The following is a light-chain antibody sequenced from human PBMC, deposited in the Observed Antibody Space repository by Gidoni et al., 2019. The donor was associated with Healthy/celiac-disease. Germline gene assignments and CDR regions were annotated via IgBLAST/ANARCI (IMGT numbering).Light chain of an antibody. CDR3: QQYNNWPPLVT. V-gene: IGKV3-15*01. CDR2: GAS. CDR1: QSVSSN. J-gene: IGKJ3*01. Sequence: EIVMTQSPATLSVSPGERATLSCRASQSVSSNLAWYQQKPGQAPRLLIYGASTRATGIPASFSGSGSGTEFTLTISSLQSEDFVVYYCQQYNNWPPLVTFGPGTKVDIK.